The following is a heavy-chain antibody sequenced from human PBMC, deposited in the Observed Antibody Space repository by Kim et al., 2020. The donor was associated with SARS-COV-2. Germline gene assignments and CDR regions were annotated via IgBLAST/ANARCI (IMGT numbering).Heavy chain of an antibody. Sequence: SVKVSCKASGGTFSSYAISWVRQATGQGLEWMGRIIPILGIANYAQKFQGRVTITADKSTSTAYMELSSLRSEDPAVYYCARGGYDILTGYSLAGDYWGQGTLVTVSS. J-gene: IGHJ4*02. V-gene: IGHV1-69*04. CDR2: IIPILGIA. CDR1: GGTFSSYA. D-gene: IGHD3-9*01. CDR3: ARGGYDILTGYSLAGDY.